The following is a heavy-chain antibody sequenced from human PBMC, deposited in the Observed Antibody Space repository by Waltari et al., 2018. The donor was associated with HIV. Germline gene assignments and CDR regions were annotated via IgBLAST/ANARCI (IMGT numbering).Heavy chain of an antibody. CDR1: GYTFTAHY. V-gene: IGHV1-2*06. Sequence: QVQLVQSGAEVKKPGASVKVSCKASGYTFTAHYMHWVRQAPGQGLEWMGRINPNSGGTNYAQKFQGRVTMTRDTSISTAYMELSRLRSDDTAVYYCARVSSHSYSSTSHSDYWGQGTLVTVSS. D-gene: IGHD6-13*01. CDR3: ARVSSHSYSSTSHSDY. J-gene: IGHJ4*02. CDR2: INPNSGGT.